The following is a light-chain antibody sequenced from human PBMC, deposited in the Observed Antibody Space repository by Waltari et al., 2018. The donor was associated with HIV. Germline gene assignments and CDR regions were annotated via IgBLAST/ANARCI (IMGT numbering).Light chain of an antibody. CDR1: SNDVGGHHL. V-gene: IGLV2-14*03. J-gene: IGLJ3*02. Sequence: QCALTLPASVSGSPGPLITPSCTGSSNDVGGHHLLSWYQQHPGKAPRLMIYDVSPRPAGVSDRFSGSKSGDTASLTISGLQPEDEADYYCESYTSTSVWVFGGGTRLTVL. CDR3: ESYTSTSVWV. CDR2: DVS.